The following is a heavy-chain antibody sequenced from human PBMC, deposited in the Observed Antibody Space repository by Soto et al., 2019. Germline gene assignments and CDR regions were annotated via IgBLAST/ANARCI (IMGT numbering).Heavy chain of an antibody. CDR3: ARVNLRERYCSGGSCHGLFYY. CDR2: INPSGGST. J-gene: IGHJ4*02. Sequence: GASVKVSCKASGYTFTSYYMHWVRQAPGQGLEWMGIINPSGGSTSSAQKFQGRVTMTRDTSTSTVYMELSSLRSEDTAVYYCARVNLRERYCSGGSCHGLFYYWGQGSLVIVSS. V-gene: IGHV1-46*03. CDR1: GYTFTSYY. D-gene: IGHD2-15*01.